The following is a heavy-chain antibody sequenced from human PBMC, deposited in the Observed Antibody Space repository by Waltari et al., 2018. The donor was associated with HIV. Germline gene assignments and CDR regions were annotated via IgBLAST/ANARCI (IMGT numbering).Heavy chain of an antibody. J-gene: IGHJ4*02. D-gene: IGHD3-9*01. CDR3: ARAPIEPPRNILTGYFY. CDR2: IYYSGST. Sequence: QVQLQESGPGLVKPSETLSLTCTVSGGSVSSGSYYWSWIRQPPGKGLEWIGYIYYSGSTNYNPSLKSRVTISVDTSKNQFSLKLSSVTAADTAVYYCARAPIEPPRNILTGYFYWGQGTLVTVSS. V-gene: IGHV4-61*01. CDR1: GGSVSSGSYY.